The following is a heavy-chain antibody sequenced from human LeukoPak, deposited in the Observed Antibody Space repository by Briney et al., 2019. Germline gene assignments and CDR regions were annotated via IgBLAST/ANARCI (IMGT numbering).Heavy chain of an antibody. CDR1: GGSISSSSYY. J-gene: IGHJ5*02. CDR3: ARVEAAGTGGVDP. V-gene: IGHV4-30-4*01. Sequence: SETLSLTCTVSGGSISSSSYYWSWIRQPPGKGLEWIGYIYYSGSTYYNPSHKSRVTISVDTSKNQFSLKLSSVTAADTAVYYCARVEAAGTGGVDPWGQGTLVTVSS. CDR2: IYYSGST. D-gene: IGHD6-13*01.